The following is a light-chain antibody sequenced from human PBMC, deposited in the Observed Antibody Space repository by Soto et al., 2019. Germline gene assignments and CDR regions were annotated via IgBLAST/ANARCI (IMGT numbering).Light chain of an antibody. CDR2: GAS. V-gene: IGKV1-27*01. Sequence: DIQMTQSPSSLSASVGDRVTITCRASQDISNYLAWYQQKPGKVPKLLIYGASTFQSGVPSRFSGSGSGTDFTLTISSLQTEDVATYYCQNYNRAPWTFGQGTKVESK. CDR1: QDISNY. J-gene: IGKJ1*01. CDR3: QNYNRAPWT.